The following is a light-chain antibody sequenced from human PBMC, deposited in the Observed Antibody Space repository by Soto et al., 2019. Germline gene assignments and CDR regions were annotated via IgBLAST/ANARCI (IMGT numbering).Light chain of an antibody. Sequence: QSALTQPASVSGSPGQSITISCTGTSSDVGGYKFVSWYQQHPGKVPKLMIYDVSNRPSGVSTRFSGSKSGNTASLTISGLQAEDEADYYCSSYTGSNTVVFGGGTKLTVL. CDR3: SSYTGSNTVV. CDR2: DVS. V-gene: IGLV2-14*03. CDR1: SSDVGGYKF. J-gene: IGLJ2*01.